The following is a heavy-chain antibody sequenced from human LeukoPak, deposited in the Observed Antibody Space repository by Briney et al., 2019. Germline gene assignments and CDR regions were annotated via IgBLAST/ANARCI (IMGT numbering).Heavy chain of an antibody. CDR3: ARGVWLRWLQNWFDP. D-gene: IGHD5-24*01. CDR1: GGSISSYY. V-gene: IGHV4-4*07. Sequence: SETLSLTCTVSGGSISSYYWSWIRQPAGKGLEWIGRIYTGGSTNYNPSLKSRVTISVDTSKNQFSLKLSSVTAADTAVYYCARGVWLRWLQNWFDPWGQGTLVTVSS. CDR2: IYTGGST. J-gene: IGHJ5*02.